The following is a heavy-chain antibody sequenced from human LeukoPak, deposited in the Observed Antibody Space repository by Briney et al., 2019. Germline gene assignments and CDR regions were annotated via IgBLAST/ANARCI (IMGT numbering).Heavy chain of an antibody. CDR2: ISGSGGST. V-gene: IGHV3-23*01. CDR3: ANPPLEPPFDY. CDR1: GFTFSSYA. D-gene: IGHD1-1*01. Sequence: GRSLRLSCAASGFTFSSYAMSWVSQAPGKGLEWVSAISGSGGSTYYADSVKGRFTISRDNSKNTLYLRMNSLRAEDTAVYYCANPPLEPPFDYWGQGTPVTASS. J-gene: IGHJ4*02.